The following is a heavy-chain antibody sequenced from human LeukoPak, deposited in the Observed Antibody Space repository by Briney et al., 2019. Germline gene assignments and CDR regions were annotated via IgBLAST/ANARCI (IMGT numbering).Heavy chain of an antibody. D-gene: IGHD3-22*01. Sequence: GSLRLSCTASGFTFSSYAMSWVRQAPGKGLEWVSAISGSGGSTYYADSVKGRFTISRDNSKNTLYLQMNSLRAEDTAVYYCAKDRDDSSGYYLYYFDYWGQGTLVTVSS. V-gene: IGHV3-23*01. CDR3: AKDRDDSSGYYLYYFDY. CDR2: ISGSGGST. J-gene: IGHJ4*02. CDR1: GFTFSSYA.